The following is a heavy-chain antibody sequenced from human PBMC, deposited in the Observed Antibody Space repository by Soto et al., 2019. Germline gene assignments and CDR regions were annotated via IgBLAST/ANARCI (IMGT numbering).Heavy chain of an antibody. Sequence: GGSLRLSCVVSGFISSSYATHWVRQAPGKGLEWVSGISGSGGATSYADSVKGRFAVSRDNSKNTLYLQMNSLRAEDTAVYYCAKDAIMVSSSFNYCDFWGQGTPGTVSS. V-gene: IGHV3-23*01. CDR3: AKDAIMVSSSFNYCDF. J-gene: IGHJ4*02. D-gene: IGHD6-13*01. CDR1: GFISSSYA. CDR2: ISGSGGAT.